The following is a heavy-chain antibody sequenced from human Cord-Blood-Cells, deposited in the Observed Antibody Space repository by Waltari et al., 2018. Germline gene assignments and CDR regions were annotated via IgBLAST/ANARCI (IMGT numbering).Heavy chain of an antibody. CDR2: IIPIFGTA. J-gene: IGHJ4*02. V-gene: IGHV1-69*06. D-gene: IGHD6-6*01. Sequence: QVQLMQSGAEVQQPGSSVKVSCKASGGTFSSYAISWVRQAPGQGLEWMGGIIPIFGTANYAQKFQGRVTITADKSTSTAYMELSSLRSEDTAVYYCAQEYSSSSGPFDYWGQGTLVTVSS. CDR1: GGTFSSYA. CDR3: AQEYSSSSGPFDY.